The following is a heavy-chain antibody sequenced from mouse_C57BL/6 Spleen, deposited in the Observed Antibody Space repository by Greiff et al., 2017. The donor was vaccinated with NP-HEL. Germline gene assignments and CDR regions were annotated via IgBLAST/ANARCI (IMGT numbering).Heavy chain of an antibody. CDR1: GYTFTSYG. V-gene: IGHV1-81*01. J-gene: IGHJ2*01. CDR3: AREGGGREGFDY. D-gene: IGHD1-1*02. CDR2: IYPRSGNT. Sequence: QVQLQQSGAELARPGASVKLSCKASGYTFTSYGISWVKQRTGQGLEWIGEIYPRSGNTYYNEKFKGKATLTADKSSSTAYMELRSLTSEDSAVYFCAREGGGREGFDYWGQGTTLTVSS.